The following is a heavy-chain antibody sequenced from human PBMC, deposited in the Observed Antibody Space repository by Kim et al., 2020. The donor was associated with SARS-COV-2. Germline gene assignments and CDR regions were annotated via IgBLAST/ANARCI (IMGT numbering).Heavy chain of an antibody. CDR3: ARGSFQQGFDP. V-gene: IGHV3-74*01. CDR2: IKGDGSYT. CDR1: GFTFSSYW. J-gene: IGHJ5*02. D-gene: IGHD6-13*01. Sequence: GGSLRLSCEASGFTFSSYWMNWVRQGPGQGLVWVSRIKGDGSYTHYADFVKGRFTISRDNAKNTLHLQLNSLGVEDTATYYCARGSFQQGFDPWGQGTLVTVSS.